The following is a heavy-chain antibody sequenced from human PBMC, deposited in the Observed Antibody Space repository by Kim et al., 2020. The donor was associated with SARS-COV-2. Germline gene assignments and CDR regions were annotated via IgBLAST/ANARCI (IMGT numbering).Heavy chain of an antibody. CDR3: ATTSGDWHFFDY. D-gene: IGHD3-3*02. J-gene: IGHJ4*02. CDR1: GGSFSGFY. V-gene: IGHV4-34*01. Sequence: SETLSLTCAVYGGSFSGFYWSWIRQSPGEGLELIGEITPSGRTDYTPSLKGRVAISIDTSKNQFTLHLSSVTAADTAVYFCATTSGDWHFFDYWAKGT. CDR2: ITPSGRT.